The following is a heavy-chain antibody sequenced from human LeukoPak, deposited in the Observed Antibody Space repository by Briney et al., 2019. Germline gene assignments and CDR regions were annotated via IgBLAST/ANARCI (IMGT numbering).Heavy chain of an antibody. V-gene: IGHV1-2*02. J-gene: IGHJ4*02. Sequence: ASVKVSCKASGYIFTDYYMHWVRQAPGQGLEWMGWINPNSGGTNYAQKFQDRVTMTGDTSISTAYMKLTRLRSDDTAVYYCASGLQGDYWGQGTLVTVSS. CDR1: GYIFTDYY. CDR3: ASGLQGDY. D-gene: IGHD4-11*01. CDR2: INPNSGGT.